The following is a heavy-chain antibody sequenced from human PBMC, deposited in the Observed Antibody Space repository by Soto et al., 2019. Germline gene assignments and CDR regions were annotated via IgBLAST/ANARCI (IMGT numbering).Heavy chain of an antibody. CDR1: GGSFSGYY. CDR2: INHSGST. V-gene: IGHV4-34*01. Sequence: QVQLQQWGAGLLKPSETLSLTCAVYGGSFSGYYWSWIRQPPGKGLEWMGEINHSGSTNYNPSLKSRVTISVDTSKNQFSLKLSSVTAAATAVYYCARVTGCSGGSCRFHWFDPWGQGTLVTVSS. J-gene: IGHJ5*02. D-gene: IGHD2-15*01. CDR3: ARVTGCSGGSCRFHWFDP.